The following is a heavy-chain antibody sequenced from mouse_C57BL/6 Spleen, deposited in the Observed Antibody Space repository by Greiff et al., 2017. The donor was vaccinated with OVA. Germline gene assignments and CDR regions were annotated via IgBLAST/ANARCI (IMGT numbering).Heavy chain of an antibody. V-gene: IGHV3-6*01. CDR1: GYSITSGYY. CDR2: ISYDGSN. CDR3: ARNYGSRGDWYFDV. J-gene: IGHJ1*03. D-gene: IGHD1-1*01. Sequence: EVKLMESGPGLVKPSQSLSLTCSVTGYSITSGYYWNWIRQFPGNKLEWMGYISYDGSNNYNPSLKNRISITRDTSKNQFFLKLNSVTTEDTATYYCARNYGSRGDWYFDVWGTGTTVTVSS.